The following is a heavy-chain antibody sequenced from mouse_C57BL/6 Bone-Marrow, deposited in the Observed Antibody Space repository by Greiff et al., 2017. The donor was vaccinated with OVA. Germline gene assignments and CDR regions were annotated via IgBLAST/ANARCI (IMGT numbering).Heavy chain of an antibody. D-gene: IGHD2-4*01. CDR3: ARRGVIYYDYDPFAY. CDR2: INPSNGGT. V-gene: IGHV1-53*01. CDR1: GYTFTSYW. J-gene: IGHJ3*01. Sequence: QVQLQQPGTELVKPGASVKLSCKASGYTFTSYWMHWVKQRPGQGLEWIGNINPSNGGTNYNEKFKSKATLTVDKSSSTAYMQLSSLTSEDSAVYFCARRGVIYYDYDPFAYWGQGTLVTVSA.